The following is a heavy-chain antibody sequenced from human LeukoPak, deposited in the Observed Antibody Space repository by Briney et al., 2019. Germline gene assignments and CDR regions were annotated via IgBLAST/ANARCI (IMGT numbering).Heavy chain of an antibody. Sequence: SVKVSCKASGGTFSNYAITWVRQAPGQGLEWMGGNLPIFDTTNYAQKFQDRVTITADKSTSTAYMELSSLRSEDTAVYYCARSSVVTAMVHLDYWGQGTLVTVSS. D-gene: IGHD2-21*02. CDR3: ARSSVVTAMVHLDY. CDR1: GGTFSNYA. J-gene: IGHJ4*02. CDR2: NLPIFDTT. V-gene: IGHV1-69*06.